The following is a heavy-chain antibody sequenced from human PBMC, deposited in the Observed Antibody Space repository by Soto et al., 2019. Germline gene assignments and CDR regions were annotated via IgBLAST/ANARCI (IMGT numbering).Heavy chain of an antibody. V-gene: IGHV3-49*03. D-gene: IGHD1-7*01. CDR3: TRVKLELGGWFDP. Sequence: GGSLRLSCTDFGFNFGDYAMSWFRQAPGKGLEWVGFIRSKAYGGTTEYAASVKGRFTISRDDSKSIAYLQMNSLKTEDTAVYYCTRVKLELGGWFDPWGRGTLVTVSS. CDR2: IRSKAYGGTT. CDR1: GFNFGDYA. J-gene: IGHJ5*02.